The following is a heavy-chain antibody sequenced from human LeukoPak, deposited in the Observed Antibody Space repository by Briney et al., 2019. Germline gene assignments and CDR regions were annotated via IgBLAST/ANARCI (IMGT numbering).Heavy chain of an antibody. Sequence: SETLSLTCTVSSYSISSGYYWGWIRQSPGKGLEWIASINHSGITYYNPSLKSRVTISVDTSKSRVSRELTSVTAADAAVYYCGRDRPTGYYDYWGQGILVTVSS. CDR2: INHSGIT. D-gene: IGHD3-9*01. CDR3: GRDRPTGYYDY. V-gene: IGHV4-38-2*02. CDR1: SYSISSGYY. J-gene: IGHJ4*02.